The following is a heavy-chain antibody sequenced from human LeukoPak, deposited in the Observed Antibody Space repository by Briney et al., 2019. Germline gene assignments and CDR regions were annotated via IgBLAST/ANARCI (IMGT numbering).Heavy chain of an antibody. D-gene: IGHD3-3*01. V-gene: IGHV1-2*02. CDR1: GYTFTSYG. CDR2: INPNSGGT. Sequence: ASVKVSCKASGYTFTSYGISWVRQAPGQGLEWMGWINPNSGGTNYAQKFQGRVTMTRDTSISTAYMELSRLRSDDTAVYYCARDRDFWSGYPFNWFDPWGQGTLVTVSS. CDR3: ARDRDFWSGYPFNWFDP. J-gene: IGHJ5*02.